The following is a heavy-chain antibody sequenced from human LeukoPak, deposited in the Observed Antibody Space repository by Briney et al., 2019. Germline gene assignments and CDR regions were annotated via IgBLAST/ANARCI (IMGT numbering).Heavy chain of an antibody. V-gene: IGHV3-53*01. CDR1: GFTFSTHA. D-gene: IGHD1-26*01. CDR3: ARARIEWEPFFDY. CDR2: IYSGGST. J-gene: IGHJ4*02. Sequence: PGTSLRLSCAASGFTFSTHAMHWIRQAPGKGLEWVSVIYSGGSTYYADSVKGRFTISRDNSKNTLYLQMNSLRAEDTAVYYCARARIEWEPFFDYWGQGTLVTVSS.